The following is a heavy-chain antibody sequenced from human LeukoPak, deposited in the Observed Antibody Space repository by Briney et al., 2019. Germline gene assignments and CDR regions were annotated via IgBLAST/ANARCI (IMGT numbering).Heavy chain of an antibody. CDR1: GYSISSGYY. J-gene: IGHJ4*02. CDR3: ARIGWFGELLFDY. V-gene: IGHV4-38-2*02. Sequence: PSETLSLTCTVSGYSISSGYYWGWIRQPPGKGLEWIGSIYHSGSTYYNPSLKSRVTISVDTSKNQFSLKLSSVTAADTAVYYCARIGWFGELLFDYWGQGTLVTVSS. CDR2: IYHSGST. D-gene: IGHD3-10*01.